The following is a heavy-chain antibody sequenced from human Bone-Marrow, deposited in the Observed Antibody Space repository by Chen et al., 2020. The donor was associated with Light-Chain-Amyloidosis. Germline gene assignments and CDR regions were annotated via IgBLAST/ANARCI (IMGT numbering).Heavy chain of an antibody. CDR2: ISGDGRTT. Sequence: EVQLVESGGGMIQPGGSLRVPCEASGFKFDEYAMNWVRQASGRGLEWVSLISGDGRTTHYADSVKGRFTISRDNSKRFLYLEMNSLRNEDTAIYYCTKDRNNDFWSGTSNWFDPWGQGTPVTVST. J-gene: IGHJ5*02. V-gene: IGHV3-43*02. CDR1: GFKFDEYA. CDR3: TKDRNNDFWSGTSNWFDP. D-gene: IGHD3-3*01.